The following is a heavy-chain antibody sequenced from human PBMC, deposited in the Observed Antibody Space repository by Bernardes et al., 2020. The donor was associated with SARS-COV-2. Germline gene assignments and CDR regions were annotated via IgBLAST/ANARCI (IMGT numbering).Heavy chain of an antibody. J-gene: IGHJ4*02. CDR3: ARTYYYGSGSYVFRYFDY. V-gene: IGHV3-53*01. CDR1: GFTVSSNY. CDR2: IYSGGST. Sequence: VGSLRLSCAASGFTVSSNYMSWVRQAPGKGLEWVSVIYSGGSTYYADSVKGRFTISRDNSKNTLYLQMNSLRAEDTAVYYCARTYYYGSGSYVFRYFDYWGQGTLVTVSS. D-gene: IGHD3-10*01.